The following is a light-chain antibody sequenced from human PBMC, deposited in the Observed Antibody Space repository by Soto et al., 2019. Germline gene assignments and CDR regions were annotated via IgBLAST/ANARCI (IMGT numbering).Light chain of an antibody. CDR1: ENISTY. V-gene: IGKV1-39*01. CDR2: AAS. Sequence: DIQMTQSPSSLSASVGDRVTITCRASENISTYLTWYQQKPGRPPKFLIYAASSLQSGVPPRFSGSRSGTDFTLTISSLQPEDFATYYCQQNNSTPYTFGQGTKLDIK. J-gene: IGKJ2*01. CDR3: QQNNSTPYT.